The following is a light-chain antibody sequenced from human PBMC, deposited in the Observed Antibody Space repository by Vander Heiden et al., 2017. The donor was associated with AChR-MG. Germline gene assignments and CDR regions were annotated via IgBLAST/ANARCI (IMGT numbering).Light chain of an antibody. CDR3: QQYNSYRNST. V-gene: IGKV1-5*03. Sequence: DIQMTQSPSTLSASVGDRVTITCRASQSISSWLAWYQQKPGKAPNLLIYKASSLESGVPSRFSGSGYGTEFTLTISSLQPDDFATYYCQQYNSYRNSTFGQGTKVEI. CDR2: KAS. J-gene: IGKJ1*01. CDR1: QSISSW.